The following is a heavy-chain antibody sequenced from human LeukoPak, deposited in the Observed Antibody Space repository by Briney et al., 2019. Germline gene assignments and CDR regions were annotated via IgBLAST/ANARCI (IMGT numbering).Heavy chain of an antibody. J-gene: IGHJ4*02. CDR1: GYTFTANY. V-gene: IGHV1-2*02. D-gene: IGHD7-27*01. CDR2: INPNSGDT. Sequence: GASVKVSCKASGYTFTANYLHWVRQAPGHGPELMGWINPNSGDTRFAQKFQGRVTMTRDTSISTAYMELSRLRLDDTAVYYCARDLKTGESRYYDYWGQGTLVTVSA. CDR3: ARDLKTGESRYYDY.